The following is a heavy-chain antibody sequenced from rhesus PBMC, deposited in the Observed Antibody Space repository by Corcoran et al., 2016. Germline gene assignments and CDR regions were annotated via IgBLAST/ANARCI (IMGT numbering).Heavy chain of an antibody. CDR3: AKGGRSGYSYYFDY. V-gene: IGHV4-73*01. J-gene: IGHJ4*01. D-gene: IGHD5-36*01. CDR1: GGSISGYY. CDR2: IDGNRADS. Sequence: QVKLQQSVEGLVKPSETLFLTCAVYGGSISGYYWSWIRQPPGQGLEWIGNIDGNRADSDHDRSLRNRVHIAKDTSKNQFTLRLSDVTAADTTVYYCAKGGRSGYSYYFDYWGQGVLVTVSS.